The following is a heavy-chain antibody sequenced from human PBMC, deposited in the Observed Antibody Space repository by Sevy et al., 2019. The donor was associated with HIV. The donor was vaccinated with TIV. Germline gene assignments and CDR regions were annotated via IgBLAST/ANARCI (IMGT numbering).Heavy chain of an antibody. J-gene: IGHJ6*02. CDR2: MNPNSGNT. CDR3: ARFLSTSYYYYYAMDV. CDR1: GYTFTSYD. D-gene: IGHD2-2*01. V-gene: IGHV1-8*01. Sequence: ASVKVSCRASGYTFTSYDINWVRQATGQGLEWMGWMNPNSGNTGYAQKFQGRVTMTRNTSISTAYMELSSLRSEDKAVYYCARFLSTSYYYYYAMDVWGQGTTVTVSS.